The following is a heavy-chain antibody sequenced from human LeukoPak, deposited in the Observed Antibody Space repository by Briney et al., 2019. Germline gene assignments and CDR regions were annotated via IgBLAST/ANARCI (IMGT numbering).Heavy chain of an antibody. D-gene: IGHD1-26*01. CDR1: GYTLTELS. V-gene: IGHV1-24*01. CDR3: ATDLGATWNTVDY. CDR2: FDPEDGET. Sequence: SVKVSCKVSGYTLTELSMHWVRQAPGKGLEWMGGFDPEDGETIYAQKFQGRVTMTEDTSTDTAYMELSSLRSEDTAVYYCATDLGATWNTVDYWGQGTLATVSS. J-gene: IGHJ4*02.